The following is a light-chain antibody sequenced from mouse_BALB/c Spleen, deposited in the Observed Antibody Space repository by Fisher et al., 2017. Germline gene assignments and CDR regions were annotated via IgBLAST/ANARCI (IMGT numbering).Light chain of an antibody. CDR1: SSVSSSY. CDR3: QQWSSNPLT. CDR2: DTS. Sequence: DIVITQSTAIMSASPGEKVTMTCRASSSVSSSYLHWYQQKSSTSPKLWIYDTSKLASGVPARFSGSGSGTSYSLTISSMEAEDAATYYCQQWSSNPLTFGAGTKLELK. J-gene: IGKJ5*01. V-gene: IGKV4-57-1*01.